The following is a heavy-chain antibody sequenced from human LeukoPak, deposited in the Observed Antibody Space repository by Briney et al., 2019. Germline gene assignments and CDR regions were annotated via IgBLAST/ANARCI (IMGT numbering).Heavy chain of an antibody. D-gene: IGHD3-10*01. J-gene: IGHJ4*02. CDR3: ARMGFGELLRVDY. CDR2: IYYSGST. Sequence: PSETLSLTCTVSGGSISSGGYYWSWIRQHPGTGLEWIGYIYYSGSTHYNPSLKSRVTISVDTSKNQFSLKLSSVTAADTAVYYCARMGFGELLRVDYWGQGTLVTVSS. CDR1: GGSISSGGYY. V-gene: IGHV4-31*03.